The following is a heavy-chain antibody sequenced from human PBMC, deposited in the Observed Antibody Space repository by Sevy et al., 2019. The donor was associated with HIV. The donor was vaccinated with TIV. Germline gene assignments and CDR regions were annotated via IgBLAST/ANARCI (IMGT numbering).Heavy chain of an antibody. V-gene: IGHV3-7*01. J-gene: IGHJ4*02. CDR3: ARDGVSGSYSLFDY. CDR1: GFTFSSYW. CDR2: IKQDGSEK. Sequence: GGSLRLSCAASGFTFSSYWMSWVRQAPGKGLEWVANIKQDGSEKYYLDSVKGRFTISRDNAKNSLYLQMNSLRAEDTAVYYCARDGVSGSYSLFDYWGQGTLVTVSS. D-gene: IGHD1-26*01.